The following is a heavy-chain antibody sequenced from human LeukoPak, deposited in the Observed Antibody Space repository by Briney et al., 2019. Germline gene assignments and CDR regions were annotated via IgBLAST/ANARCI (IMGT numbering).Heavy chain of an antibody. V-gene: IGHV3-53*01. CDR3: AKGTNCGGDCYSLFDY. CDR2: LYTGGST. CDR1: GFLVSDNY. D-gene: IGHD2-21*02. Sequence: GGSLRLSCAASGFLVSDNYMHWLRQAPGKGLGWVSVLYTGGSTYYADSGKGRFTISRDNSKNTLYLQMNSLRVEDTAVYYCAKGTNCGGDCYSLFDYWGQGTLVTVSS. J-gene: IGHJ4*02.